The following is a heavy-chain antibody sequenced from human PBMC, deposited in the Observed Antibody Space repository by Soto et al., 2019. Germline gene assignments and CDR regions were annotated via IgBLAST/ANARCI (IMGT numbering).Heavy chain of an antibody. D-gene: IGHD1-26*01. J-gene: IGHJ2*01. Sequence: SETLSLTCAVSGYSISSGYYWGWIRQPPGKGLEWIGSIYHSGSTYYNPSLKSRVTISVDTSKNQFSLKLSSVTAADTAVYYCAREWDRDWYFDLWGRGTLVTVS. V-gene: IGHV4-38-2*02. CDR1: GYSISSGYY. CDR2: IYHSGST. CDR3: AREWDRDWYFDL.